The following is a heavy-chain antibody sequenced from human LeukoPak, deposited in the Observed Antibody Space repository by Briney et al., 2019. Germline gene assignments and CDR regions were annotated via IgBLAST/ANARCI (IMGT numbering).Heavy chain of an antibody. Sequence: GGSLRLSCAASGFTFSSYSMNWVRQAPGKGLEWVSSISSSSSYIYYADSVKGRFTISRDNAKNSLYLQMNSLRAEDTAVYYCARIPTYCSSTSCNPGGYWGQGTLVTVPS. J-gene: IGHJ4*02. CDR2: ISSSSSYI. CDR3: ARIPTYCSSTSCNPGGY. D-gene: IGHD2-2*01. V-gene: IGHV3-21*01. CDR1: GFTFSSYS.